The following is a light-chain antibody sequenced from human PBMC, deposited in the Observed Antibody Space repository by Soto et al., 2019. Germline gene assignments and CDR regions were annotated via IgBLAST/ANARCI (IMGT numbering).Light chain of an antibody. CDR1: ESVSGW. Sequence: DIQMTQSPSTLSASVGDRVTITCRASESVSGWLAWYQQQPAEAPQLLLYHASTLQYGVPSRFSGSGSGTEFTLTISSLQSEDFAVYYCQQYNNWPTWTFGQGTKVDIK. CDR3: QQYNNWPTWT. CDR2: HAS. J-gene: IGKJ1*01. V-gene: IGKV1-5*01.